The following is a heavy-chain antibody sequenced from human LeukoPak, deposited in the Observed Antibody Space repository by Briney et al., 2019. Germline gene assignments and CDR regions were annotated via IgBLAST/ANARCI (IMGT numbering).Heavy chain of an antibody. CDR2: MRSEARGGTP. D-gene: IGHD5-18*01. CDR1: GFTLRNAW. J-gene: IGHJ3*02. CDR3: TTEGFTYGHHALGI. Sequence: GGSLRLSCAASGFTLRNAWISWVRQAPGKGLEWVGRMRSEARGGTPDYAALVKGRFIISIDDSRSTLYLQMHSLETEDTALYYCTTEGFTYGHHALGIWGQGTVVTVSS. V-gene: IGHV3-15*01.